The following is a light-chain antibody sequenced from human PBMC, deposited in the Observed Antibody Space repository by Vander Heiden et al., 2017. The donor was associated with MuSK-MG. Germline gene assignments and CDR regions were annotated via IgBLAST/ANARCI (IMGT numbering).Light chain of an antibody. J-gene: IGLJ2*01. V-gene: IGLV6-57*01. CDR1: SGYIGSNY. CDR3: QSYDTTSVV. CDR2: EHN. Sequence: NFMLTQPHSLSESPGKTVTISCTRNSGYIGSNYVQWYQQRPGSSPTSVIYEHNQRPSGVPDRFSGSIHSSSNSASLTISGLKTEDEADYYCQSYDTTSVVFGGGTKLTVL.